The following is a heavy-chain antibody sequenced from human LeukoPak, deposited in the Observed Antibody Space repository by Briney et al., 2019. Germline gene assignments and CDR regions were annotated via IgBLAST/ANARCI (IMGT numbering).Heavy chain of an antibody. D-gene: IGHD6-19*01. CDR2: IYHSGST. V-gene: IGHV4-30-2*01. Sequence: SETLSLTCAVSGGSISSGGYSWSWTRQPPGKGLEWIGYIYHSGSTYYNPSLKSRVTISVDTSKNQFSLKLSSVTAADTAVYYCARDSSGWKFIDYWGQGTLVSVSS. CDR1: GGSISSGGYS. J-gene: IGHJ4*02. CDR3: ARDSSGWKFIDY.